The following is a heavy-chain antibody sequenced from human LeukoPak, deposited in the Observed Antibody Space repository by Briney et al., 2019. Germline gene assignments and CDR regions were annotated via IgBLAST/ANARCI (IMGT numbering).Heavy chain of an antibody. V-gene: IGHV3-30*18. J-gene: IGHJ6*02. Sequence: PGRSLRLSCAASGFIFSSYGMHWVRQAPGKGLEWVAVISYDGSNKYYADSVKGRFTISRDNSKNTLYLQMNSLRAEDTAVYYCAKEDVWGQGTTVTVSS. CDR3: AKEDV. CDR1: GFIFSSYG. CDR2: ISYDGSNK.